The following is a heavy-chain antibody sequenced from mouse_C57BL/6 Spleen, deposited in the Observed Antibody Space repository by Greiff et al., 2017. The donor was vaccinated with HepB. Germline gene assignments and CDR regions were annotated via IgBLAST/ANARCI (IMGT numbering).Heavy chain of an antibody. D-gene: IGHD2-4*01. V-gene: IGHV2-2*01. Sequence: VMLVESGPGLVQPSQSLSITCTVSGFSLTSYGVHWVRQSPGKGLEWLGVIWSGGSTDYNAAFISRLSISKDNSKSQVFFKMNSLQADDTAIYYCAREDYDKGAWFAYWGQGTLVTVSA. CDR2: IWSGGST. CDR3: AREDYDKGAWFAY. J-gene: IGHJ3*01. CDR1: GFSLTSYG.